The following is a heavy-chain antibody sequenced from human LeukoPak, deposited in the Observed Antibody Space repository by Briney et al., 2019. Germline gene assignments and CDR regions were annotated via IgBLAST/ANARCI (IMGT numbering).Heavy chain of an antibody. CDR2: ISSNSSYI. J-gene: IGHJ4*02. V-gene: IGHV3-21*01. CDR1: GFTFSSYS. CDR3: AKGVLGYCSSTSCSRSNFDY. D-gene: IGHD2-2*01. Sequence: SRGSLRLSCAASGFTFSSYSMNWVRQAPGKGLEWVSSISSNSSYIYYADSVKGRFTISRDNSKNTLYLQMNSLRAEDTAVYYCAKGVLGYCSSTSCSRSNFDYWGQGTLVTVSS.